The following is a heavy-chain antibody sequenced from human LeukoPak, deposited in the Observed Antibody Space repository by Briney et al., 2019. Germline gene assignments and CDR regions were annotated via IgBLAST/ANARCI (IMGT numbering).Heavy chain of an antibody. CDR3: ARQRRRVVPAGFDY. CDR2: IYYSGST. J-gene: IGHJ4*02. D-gene: IGHD2-2*01. CDR1: GGSISSTSYY. V-gene: IGHV4-39*01. Sequence: SETLSLTCTVSGGSISSTSYYWGWIRQPPGKGLEWIGNIYYSGSTYYNPSLKSRVTISLDTSKNQFSLKLNSVTAADTAVYYCARQRRRVVPAGFDYWGQGTLVTVSS.